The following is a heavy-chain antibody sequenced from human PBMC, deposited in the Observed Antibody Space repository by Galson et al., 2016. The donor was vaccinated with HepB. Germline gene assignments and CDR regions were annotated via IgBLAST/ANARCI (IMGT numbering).Heavy chain of an antibody. CDR1: GGSMNSGSYY. CDR3: AREDEAFDI. CDR2: IYPSGGT. Sequence: TLSLTCTVSGGSMNSGSYYWSWIRQSAGKGLEWIGRIYPSGGTNYNASLKSRVTISADTSKNQISLKLRSVTAADTAIYYCAREDEAFDIWGQGTMVTVSS. V-gene: IGHV4-61*02. J-gene: IGHJ3*02.